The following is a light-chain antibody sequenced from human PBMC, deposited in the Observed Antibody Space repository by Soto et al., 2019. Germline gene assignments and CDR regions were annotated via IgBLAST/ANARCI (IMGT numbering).Light chain of an antibody. CDR2: DAS. CDR1: QDISNY. Sequence: IQMTQSPSSLSASVGDRVTITCQASQDISNYLNWYQQKPGKAPKLLIYDASNLETGVPSRFSGSGSGKDFTFTISSLQPEDIATYYCQQYDNLLTFGGGTKVDIK. J-gene: IGKJ4*01. V-gene: IGKV1-33*01. CDR3: QQYDNLLT.